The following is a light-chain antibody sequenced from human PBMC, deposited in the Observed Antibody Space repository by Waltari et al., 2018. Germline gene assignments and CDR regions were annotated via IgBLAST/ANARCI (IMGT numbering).Light chain of an antibody. CDR1: KGVATW. J-gene: IGKJ1*01. Sequence: DIQMTQSPSTLSASVGDRVTIPCRASKGVATWLAWYQQKPGRAPKLLLYKASTLQSGVPSRFSGTGSGTEFTLTISGLQPDDFGTYYCQQYLTTWTFGQGTKVEIK. V-gene: IGKV1-5*03. CDR2: KAS. CDR3: QQYLTTWT.